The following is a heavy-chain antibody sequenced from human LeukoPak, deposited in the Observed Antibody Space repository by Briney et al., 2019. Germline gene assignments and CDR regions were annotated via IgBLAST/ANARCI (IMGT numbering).Heavy chain of an antibody. CDR3: AVSTAGCKIDY. V-gene: IGHV4-39*07. J-gene: IGHJ4*02. CDR1: GGSISSSSYY. CDR2: MHHSGRS. Sequence: PSETLSLTCTVSGGSISSSSYYWGWIRQPPGKGLEWVGEMHHSGRSNLNPSLQSRVTISVDKSRNQFSLKLNSVTAADTAVYYCAVSTAGCKIDYWGQGTLVTVSS. D-gene: IGHD2-8*01.